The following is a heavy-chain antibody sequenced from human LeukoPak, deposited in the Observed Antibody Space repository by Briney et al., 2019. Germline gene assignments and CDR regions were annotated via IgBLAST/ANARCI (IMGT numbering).Heavy chain of an antibody. CDR2: ISSNGGST. CDR1: GLTFSSYA. V-gene: IGHV3-64D*06. Sequence: GGSLRLSCSASGLTFSSYAMHWVRQAPGKGLEYVSAISSNGGSTYYADSVKGRFTISRDNSKNTLYLQMSSLRAEDTAVYYCVSGYCSGGSCLGDGYFQHWGQGTLVTVSS. CDR3: VSGYCSGGSCLGDGYFQH. D-gene: IGHD2-15*01. J-gene: IGHJ1*01.